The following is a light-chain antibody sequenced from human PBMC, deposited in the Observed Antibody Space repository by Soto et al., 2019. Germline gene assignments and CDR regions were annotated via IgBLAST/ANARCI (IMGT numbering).Light chain of an antibody. CDR3: QSYDSRLSGLRV. J-gene: IGLJ3*02. Sequence: QSVLTQPPSVSGAPGQRVTISCTGSSSNIGAGYNVHWYQQLPGTAPKLLIYGNSNRPSGVPDRFSGSKSGTSASLAITGLQAEDEADYYCQSYDSRLSGLRVSGGATKLTVL. CDR1: SSNIGAGYN. CDR2: GNS. V-gene: IGLV1-40*01.